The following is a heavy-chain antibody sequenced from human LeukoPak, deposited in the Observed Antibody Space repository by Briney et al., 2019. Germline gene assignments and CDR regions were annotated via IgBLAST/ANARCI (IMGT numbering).Heavy chain of an antibody. Sequence: PGGSLRFSCAASGFSVSNNYMNWVRQAPGKGLEWVSIIYSGGSTSCTDSVKGRFTISRDNPKNTLYLQMNSLRAEDTAVYYCARGHYSGFSWGQGTLVTVSS. D-gene: IGHD3-22*01. CDR2: IYSGGST. CDR3: ARGHYSGFS. V-gene: IGHV3-53*01. J-gene: IGHJ5*02. CDR1: GFSVSNNY.